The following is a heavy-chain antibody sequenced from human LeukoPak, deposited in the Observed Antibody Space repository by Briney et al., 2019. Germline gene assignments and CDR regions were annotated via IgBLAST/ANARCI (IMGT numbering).Heavy chain of an antibody. J-gene: IGHJ4*02. CDR1: GFTFSSSA. Sequence: GGSLRLSCAASGFTFSSSAMSWVRQAPGKGLEWVSAISNNGGYTYYADSVRGRFTISRDNSKSTLCLQMNSLRAEDTTVYYCAKQLGYCSDGSCYFPYWGQGTLVTVSS. V-gene: IGHV3-23*01. D-gene: IGHD2-15*01. CDR2: ISNNGGYT. CDR3: AKQLGYCSDGSCYFPY.